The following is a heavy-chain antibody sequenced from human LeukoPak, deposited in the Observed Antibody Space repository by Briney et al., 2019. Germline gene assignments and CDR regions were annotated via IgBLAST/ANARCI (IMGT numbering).Heavy chain of an antibody. Sequence: GGSLRLSCAASGFTFSNYAMSWVGQAPGKGLEWVSAMSPSDGRTYYTDSLRGRFTISRDNSKNTLFLQMNSLRAEDTAIYYCAKTSYYGSGSELPDHWGQGSLVTVSS. D-gene: IGHD3-10*01. CDR1: GFTFSNYA. CDR2: MSPSDGRT. J-gene: IGHJ4*02. V-gene: IGHV3-23*01. CDR3: AKTSYYGSGSELPDH.